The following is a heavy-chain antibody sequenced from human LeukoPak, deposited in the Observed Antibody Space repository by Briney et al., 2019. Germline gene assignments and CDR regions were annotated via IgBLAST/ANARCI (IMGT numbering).Heavy chain of an antibody. Sequence: ASVKFSCKASGYIFTCYYMHWVRQAPGQGLEWMGWINSNSGDTNYAKKFQGRVTVTSDTSISTAYMELSRLRSDDTAVYYCARDMTTVTTWGPLYWYFELWGRGTLVTVAS. CDR3: ARDMTTVTTWGPLYWYFEL. D-gene: IGHD4-11*01. J-gene: IGHJ2*01. CDR1: GYIFTCYY. V-gene: IGHV1-2*02. CDR2: INSNSGDT.